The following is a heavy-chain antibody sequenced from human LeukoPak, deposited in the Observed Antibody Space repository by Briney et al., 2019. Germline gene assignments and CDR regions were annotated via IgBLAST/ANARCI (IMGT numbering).Heavy chain of an antibody. Sequence: SETLSLTCTVSGGSISSSSYYWGWIRQPPGKGLEWIGSIYYSGSTYYNPSLKSRVTISVDTSKNQFSLKLSSVTAADTAVYYCARLRRLSSSSGRREGYYYYYMDVWGKGTTVTVSS. CDR3: ARLRRLSSSSGRREGYYYYYMDV. CDR2: IYYSGST. V-gene: IGHV4-39*01. D-gene: IGHD6-6*01. J-gene: IGHJ6*03. CDR1: GGSISSSSYY.